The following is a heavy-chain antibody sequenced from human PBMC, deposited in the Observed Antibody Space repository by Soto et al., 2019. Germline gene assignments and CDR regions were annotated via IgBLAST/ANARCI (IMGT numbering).Heavy chain of an antibody. Sequence: QVQLVQSGAEVKKPGASVKVSCKASGYTFTSYAMHWVRQAPGQSLEWMGWINAGNGNTKYSQKFQGTVTITRDTSAGPAYMDLSRLRSGATAVSYCARGDYYDIHDYWGQGALVTVSS. V-gene: IGHV1-3*01. D-gene: IGHD3-22*01. CDR1: GYTFTSYA. J-gene: IGHJ4*02. CDR3: ARGDYYDIHDY. CDR2: INAGNGNT.